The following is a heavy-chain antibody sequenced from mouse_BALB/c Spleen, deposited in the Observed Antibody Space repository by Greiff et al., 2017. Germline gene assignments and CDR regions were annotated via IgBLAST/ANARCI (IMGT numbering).Heavy chain of an antibody. J-gene: IGHJ2*01. V-gene: IGHV6-6*02. CDR3: TRDRPYYFDY. CDR2: IRLKSNNYAT. Sequence: EVQVVESGGGLVQPGGSMKLSCVASGFTFSNYWMNWVRQSPEKGLEWVAEIRLKSNNYATHYAESVKGRFTISRDDSKSSVYLQMNNLRAEDTGIYYCTRDRPYYFDYWGQGTTLTVSS. D-gene: IGHD2-14*01. CDR1: GFTFSNYW.